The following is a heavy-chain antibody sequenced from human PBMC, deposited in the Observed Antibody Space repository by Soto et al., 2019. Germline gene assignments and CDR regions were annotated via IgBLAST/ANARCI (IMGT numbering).Heavy chain of an antibody. D-gene: IGHD5-12*01. CDR2: TYYRSKWYN. Sequence: SQTLSRTYSISWDSFCINSAAWNWIRQTPSRGLEWLGRTYYRSKWYNDYAVSVKSRITTNPDTSQNQFPLQMNSVIPEDTTAYYCARERGEMATPFYYYYGWEGWGQGTSV. J-gene: IGHJ6*02. CDR3: ARERGEMATPFYYYYGWEG. V-gene: IGHV6-1*01. CDR1: WDSFCINSAA.